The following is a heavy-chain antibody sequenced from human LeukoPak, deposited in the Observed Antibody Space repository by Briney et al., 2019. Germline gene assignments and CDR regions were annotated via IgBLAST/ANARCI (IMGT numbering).Heavy chain of an antibody. CDR1: GFTFSSYA. CDR3: AKDGSGSYYNY. J-gene: IGHJ4*02. Sequence: GGSLRLSCAASGFTFSSYAMSWVRQAPGEGLEWVSAISGSGGSTYYADSVKGRFTISRDNSKNTLYLQMNSLRAEDTAVYYCAKDGSGSYYNYWGQGTLVTVSS. CDR2: ISGSGGST. V-gene: IGHV3-23*01. D-gene: IGHD3-10*01.